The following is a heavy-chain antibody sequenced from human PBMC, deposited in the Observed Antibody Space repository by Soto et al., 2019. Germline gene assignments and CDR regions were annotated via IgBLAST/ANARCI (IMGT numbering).Heavy chain of an antibody. Sequence: GGSLRLSCAASGFTFSSYSMNWVRQAPGKGLEWVSSISSSSSYIYYADSVKGRFTISRDNAKNSLYLQMNSLRAEDTAVYYCARDGVDTAMGEFDYWGQGTLVTVSS. CDR3: ARDGVDTAMGEFDY. CDR2: ISSSSSYI. D-gene: IGHD5-18*01. J-gene: IGHJ4*02. CDR1: GFTFSSYS. V-gene: IGHV3-21*01.